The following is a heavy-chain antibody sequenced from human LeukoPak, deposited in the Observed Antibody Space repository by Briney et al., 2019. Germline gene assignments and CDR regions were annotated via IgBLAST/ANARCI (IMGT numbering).Heavy chain of an antibody. CDR1: GYTLTELS. Sequence: ASVKVSCKVSGYTLTELSMHWVRQAPGQGLEWMGIINPSDGSTDYAQKFQGRVTMTRDTSTSTVHMELSSLRSEDTAVYYCARVSGILTDGPLDYWGQGALVTVSS. CDR2: INPSDGST. D-gene: IGHD3-9*01. J-gene: IGHJ4*02. CDR3: ARVSGILTDGPLDY. V-gene: IGHV1-46*01.